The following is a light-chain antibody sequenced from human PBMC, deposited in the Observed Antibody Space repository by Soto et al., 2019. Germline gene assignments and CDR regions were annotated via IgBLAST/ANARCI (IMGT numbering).Light chain of an antibody. Sequence: ELVLTQSPATLSLSPGERATLSCRASQSVGNYLAWFQHKPGQAPRLLIYDASNRATGIPARFSGSGSETDFTLTISRLEPEDFAVYYCHQRTNWPLTFGGGTKVDIK. CDR2: DAS. J-gene: IGKJ4*01. V-gene: IGKV3-11*01. CDR1: QSVGNY. CDR3: HQRTNWPLT.